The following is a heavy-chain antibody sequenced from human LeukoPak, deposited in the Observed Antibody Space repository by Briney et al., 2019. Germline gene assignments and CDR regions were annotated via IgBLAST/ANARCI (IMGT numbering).Heavy chain of an antibody. D-gene: IGHD1-26*01. J-gene: IGHJ4*02. Sequence: ASVKDSCMASGYTFTRDCSSWVRQDPGQKIEWMGWISAYNGNTNYAQKLQGRVTMTTDTSTSTAYMELRSLRSDDAAVYYCARGLVGAIDYWGQGTLVTVSS. V-gene: IGHV1-18*01. CDR3: ARGLVGAIDY. CDR1: GYTFTRDC. CDR2: ISAYNGNT.